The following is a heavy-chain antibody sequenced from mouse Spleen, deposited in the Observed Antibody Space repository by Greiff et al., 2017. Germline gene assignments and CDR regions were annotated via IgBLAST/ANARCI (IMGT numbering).Heavy chain of an antibody. CDR1: GFTFSDYY. CDR3: ARDRGYGYYFDY. Sequence: EVMLVESEGGLVQPGSSMKLSCTASGFTFSDYYMAWVRQVPEKGLEWVANINYDGSSTYYLDSLKSRFIISRDNAKNILYLQMSSLKSEDTATYYCARDRGYGYYFDYWGQGTTLTVSS. D-gene: IGHD1-2*01. CDR2: INYDGSST. J-gene: IGHJ2*01. V-gene: IGHV5-16*01.